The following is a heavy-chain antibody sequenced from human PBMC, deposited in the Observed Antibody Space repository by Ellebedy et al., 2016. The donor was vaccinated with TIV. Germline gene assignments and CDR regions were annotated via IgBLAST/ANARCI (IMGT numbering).Heavy chain of an antibody. J-gene: IGHJ4*02. CDR3: ARDGGYSSSSSVY. D-gene: IGHD6-6*01. V-gene: IGHV3-11*01. CDR1: GFTFSDYY. Sequence: GGSLRLXXAASGFTFSDYYMSWIRQAPGKGLEWVSYISSSGSTIYYADSVKGRFTISRDNAKNSLYLQMNSLRAEDTAVYYCARDGGYSSSSSVYWGQGTLVTVSS. CDR2: ISSSGSTI.